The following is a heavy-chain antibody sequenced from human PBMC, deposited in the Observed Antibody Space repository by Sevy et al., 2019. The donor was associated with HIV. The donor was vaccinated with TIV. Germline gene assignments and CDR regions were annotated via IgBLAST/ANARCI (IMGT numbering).Heavy chain of an antibody. J-gene: IGHJ6*02. D-gene: IGHD2-2*03. CDR3: AKDGYCSSTSCYLVIYYYYGMDV. CDR1: GFTFSSYG. V-gene: IGHV3-30*02. Sequence: GGSLRLSCAASGFTFSSYGMHWVRQAPGKGLEWVAFIRYDGSNKYYADSVKGRFTISRDNSKNRRYLQMNSLRAEDTAVYYCAKDGYCSSTSCYLVIYYYYGMDVWGQGTTVTVSS. CDR2: IRYDGSNK.